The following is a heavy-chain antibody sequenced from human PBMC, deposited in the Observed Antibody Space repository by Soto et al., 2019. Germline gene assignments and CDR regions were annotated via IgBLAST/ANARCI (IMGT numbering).Heavy chain of an antibody. J-gene: IGHJ4*02. V-gene: IGHV1-69*01. CDR2: SIPVLGTT. Sequence: QVQLVQSGAEVKKSGSSVRVSCKASGGTFSNYAISWVRQAPGQGLEWMGGSIPVLGTTNYAQKFQGRVTVTADESTSTAYMEMISLRSEDTDIYFCSIHAARTGVSFDYWGQGTLVTVSS. D-gene: IGHD7-27*01. CDR3: SIHAARTGVSFDY. CDR1: GGTFSNYA.